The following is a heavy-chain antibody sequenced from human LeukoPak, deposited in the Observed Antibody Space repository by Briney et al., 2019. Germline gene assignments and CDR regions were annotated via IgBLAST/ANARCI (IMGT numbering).Heavy chain of an antibody. D-gene: IGHD1-14*01. Sequence: PGGSLRLSCAASGFNFINYAMTWVRQAPGKGLEWVSVLYSDGNTKYADSVQGRFTISRDNSKNTLYLEMNSLSPDDTAVYYCARGVEPLAANTLAYWGQGTLVTVSS. J-gene: IGHJ4*02. CDR1: GFNFINYA. CDR3: ARGVEPLAANTLAY. V-gene: IGHV3-23*03. CDR2: LYSDGNT.